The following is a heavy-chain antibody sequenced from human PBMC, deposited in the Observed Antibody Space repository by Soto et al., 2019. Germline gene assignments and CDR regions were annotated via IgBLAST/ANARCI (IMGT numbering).Heavy chain of an antibody. D-gene: IGHD3-9*01. CDR3: ATDSKYYDILTGYSGLDAFDI. Sequence: ASVKVSCKVSGYTLTELSMHWVRQAPGKGLEWMGGFDPEDGETIYAQKFQGRVTMTEDTSTDTAYMELSSLRSEDTAVYYCATDSKYYDILTGYSGLDAFDIWGQGTMGTVSS. J-gene: IGHJ3*02. V-gene: IGHV1-24*01. CDR2: FDPEDGET. CDR1: GYTLTELS.